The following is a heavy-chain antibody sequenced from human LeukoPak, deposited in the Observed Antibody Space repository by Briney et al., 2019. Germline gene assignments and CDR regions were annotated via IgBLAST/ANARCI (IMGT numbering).Heavy chain of an antibody. D-gene: IGHD1-14*01. V-gene: IGHV5-51*01. CDR1: GYSFTSYW. J-gene: IGHJ4*02. CDR3: GRAGFDY. CDR2: IYPSDSST. Sequence: GESLKISCKTSGYSFTSYWIGWVRQMPGKGLEWMGIIYPSDSSTIYSPSFQGQVTISGDKSITTAYLQWSSLKASDSAIYYCGRAGFDYWGQGTLVTVSS.